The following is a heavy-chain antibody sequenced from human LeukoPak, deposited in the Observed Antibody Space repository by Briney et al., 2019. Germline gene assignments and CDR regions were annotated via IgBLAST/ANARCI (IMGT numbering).Heavy chain of an antibody. CDR2: INPSGGAT. D-gene: IGHD1-26*01. Sequence: ASVKVSCKASGYTFTNYYMHWVRQAPGQGLEWMGIINPSGGATNYAQNFQGRATMTRDTSTSTVYMELSSLRSEDTAVYYCARDQLTVSVGATLFDYWGQGTLVTVSS. J-gene: IGHJ4*02. V-gene: IGHV1-46*01. CDR3: ARDQLTVSVGATLFDY. CDR1: GYTFTNYY.